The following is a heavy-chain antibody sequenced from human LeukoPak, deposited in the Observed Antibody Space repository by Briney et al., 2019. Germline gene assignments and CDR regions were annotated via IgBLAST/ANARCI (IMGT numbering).Heavy chain of an antibody. D-gene: IGHD1-26*01. V-gene: IGHV4-61*01. J-gene: IGHJ5*02. CDR3: ARSRAFNSGAFDP. Sequence: SETLSLTCTVSGASVSSASYWSWIRQPPGKGVGWIAHIYNGVNTNYNPSLKSRVTISVDTSKNQFSLRLNSVTAADTAVYYCARSRAFNSGAFDPWGQGSLVTVSS. CDR2: IYNGVNT. CDR1: GASVSSASY.